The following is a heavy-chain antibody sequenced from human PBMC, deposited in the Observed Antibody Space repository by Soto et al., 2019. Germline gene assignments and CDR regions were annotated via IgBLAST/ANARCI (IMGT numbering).Heavy chain of an antibody. CDR3: ARSYSSGWEFDY. V-gene: IGHV3-11*01. CDR1: GFTFSNYY. Sequence: PGGSLRLSCGASGFTFSNYYMSWIRQAPGKGLEWVSYISSTGRTIYYADSVKGRFTVSRGHAQNSLSLKLNSLRVEDTAVYYCARSYSSGWEFDYWGQGTQVTVSS. CDR2: ISSTGRTI. D-gene: IGHD6-19*01. J-gene: IGHJ4*02.